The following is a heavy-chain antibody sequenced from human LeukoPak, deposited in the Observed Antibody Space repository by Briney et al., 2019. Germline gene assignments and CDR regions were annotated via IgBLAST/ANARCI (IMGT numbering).Heavy chain of an antibody. CDR3: TRGGAARNYYYVDF. D-gene: IGHD5-18*01. J-gene: IGHJ6*03. V-gene: IGHV3-7*01. Sequence: GGSLRLSCAASGFTFSSYWMSWVRQAPGKGLEWVANIKQDGSEKYYVDSVKGRFTISGDNAKNSLYLQMNALRAEDTAVYYCTRGGAARNYYYVDFWGRGTTVTVSS. CDR1: GFTFSSYW. CDR2: IKQDGSEK.